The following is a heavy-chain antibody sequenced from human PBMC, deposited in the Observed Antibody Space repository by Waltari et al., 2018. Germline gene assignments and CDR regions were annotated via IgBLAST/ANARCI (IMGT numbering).Heavy chain of an antibody. D-gene: IGHD5-12*01. Sequence: QVQLQESGPGLVTPSETLSLTCAVSGYSISSGYYWGWIRQPPGKGLEWIGSIYHSGSTYYNPSLKSRVTISVDTSKNQFSLKLSSVTAADTAVYYCAREWEIVDTMFDLWGRGTLVTVSS. CDR2: IYHSGST. V-gene: IGHV4-38-2*02. CDR1: GYSISSGYY. CDR3: AREWEIVDTMFDL. J-gene: IGHJ2*01.